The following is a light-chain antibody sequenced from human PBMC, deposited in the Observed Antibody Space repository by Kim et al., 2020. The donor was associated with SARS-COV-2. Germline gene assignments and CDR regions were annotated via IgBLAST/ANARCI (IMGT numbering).Light chain of an antibody. V-gene: IGLV2-14*03. J-gene: IGLJ3*02. CDR2: DVT. CDR1: SSSVSSDNY. Sequence: QSFTNSCSGTSSSVSSDNYGSWYQQHPGKAPKRMIYDVTNRPSGVSIRCSGAKSGNTASLTISGLQAEDEADYYCSSYTSSSTWVFGGGTKLTVL. CDR3: SSYTSSSTWV.